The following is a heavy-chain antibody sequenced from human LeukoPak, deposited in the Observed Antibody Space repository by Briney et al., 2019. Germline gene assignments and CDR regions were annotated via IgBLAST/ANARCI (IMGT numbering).Heavy chain of an antibody. CDR2: ISSDDSNK. CDR1: GFTFSSYG. CDR3: AKDLSLYDSSGCFDY. J-gene: IGHJ4*02. V-gene: IGHV3-30*18. D-gene: IGHD3-22*01. Sequence: GGSLRLSCAASGFTFSSYGMHWVRQAPGKGLEWVAVISSDDSNKYYADSVKGRFTISRDNSKNTLYLQMNSLRAEDTAVYYCAKDLSLYDSSGCFDYWGQGTLVTVSS.